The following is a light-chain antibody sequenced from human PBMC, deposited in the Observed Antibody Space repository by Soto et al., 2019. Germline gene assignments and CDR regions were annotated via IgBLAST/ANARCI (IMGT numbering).Light chain of an antibody. J-gene: IGLJ1*01. CDR1: SSDVGGYNY. CDR2: XXX. V-gene: IGLV2-14*01. Sequence: QSALTQPASVSGSPGQSITISCTGTSSDVGGYNYVSWYQPHPGNAPKLMIXXXXXXXXXXXXXXXXSKSGNTASLTISGXXXXXXXXXYCSSYTSSSTYVFGTGTKLTVL. CDR3: SSYTSSSTYV.